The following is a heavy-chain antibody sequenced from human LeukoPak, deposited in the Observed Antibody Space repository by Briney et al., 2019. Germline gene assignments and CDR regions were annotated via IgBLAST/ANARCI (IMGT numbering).Heavy chain of an antibody. J-gene: IGHJ4*02. CDR3: ARGNAPQPFDS. Sequence: PGGSLRLSCAACVCFFSSYSMHWGREAAGKGLEWVSSISSYDGGYIYYSDSVKGRFTFSRDNAKNSLYLQMNSLRAEDTAVYYCARGNAPQPFDSWGQGTLVTVS. CDR2: ISSYDGGYI. V-gene: IGHV3-21*01. CDR1: VCFFSSYS. D-gene: IGHD2-2*01.